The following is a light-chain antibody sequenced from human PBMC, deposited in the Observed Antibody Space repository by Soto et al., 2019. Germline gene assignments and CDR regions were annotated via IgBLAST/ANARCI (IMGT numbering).Light chain of an antibody. CDR3: QQYNSSPWT. V-gene: IGKV1-5*03. CDR2: KAS. J-gene: IGKJ1*01. CDR1: QSITGW. Sequence: DIQMTQSPPTLSASVGDRVTISCRASQSITGWLAWFQQKPGKAPKLLISKASKLESGVPSRFSGSGSGTEFTLTISSLQPDDFATYYCQQYNSSPWTFGQGTKVDIK.